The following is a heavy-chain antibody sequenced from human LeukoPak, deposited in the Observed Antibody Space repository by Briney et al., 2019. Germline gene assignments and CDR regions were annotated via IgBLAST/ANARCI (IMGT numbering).Heavy chain of an antibody. CDR3: ARGPYYYDRLDPGAFDI. Sequence: ASVKVSCKASGYTFSGYYMHWVRQAPGQGLEWMGWINPNSGGTNYPQKFQGRVTMTRDTSISTANMELSRLRSGDTAVYYCARGPYYYDRLDPGAFDIWGQGTMVTVSS. V-gene: IGHV1-2*02. CDR2: INPNSGGT. J-gene: IGHJ3*02. D-gene: IGHD3-22*01. CDR1: GYTFSGYY.